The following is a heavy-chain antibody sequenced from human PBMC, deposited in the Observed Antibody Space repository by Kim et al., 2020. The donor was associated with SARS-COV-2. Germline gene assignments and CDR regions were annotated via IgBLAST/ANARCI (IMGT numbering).Heavy chain of an antibody. J-gene: IGHJ4*02. Sequence: SVKDRFTISRDNSKNTLYLQMNSLRAEDTAVYYCARDAVSYGDYFQFDYWGQGTLVTVSS. CDR3: ARDAVSYGDYFQFDY. D-gene: IGHD4-17*01. V-gene: IGHV3-53*01.